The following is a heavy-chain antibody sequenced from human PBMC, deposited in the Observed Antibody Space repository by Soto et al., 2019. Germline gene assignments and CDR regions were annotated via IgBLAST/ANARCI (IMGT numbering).Heavy chain of an antibody. CDR1: GFIFTDNS. V-gene: IGHV3-11*01. CDR2: ISNGDETT. CDR3: ARDPKRRDGYNFDS. Sequence: QVQLVESGGGLVEPGGPLRLSCSASGFIFTDNSMTWIRQAPGKGLEWVSYISNGDETTQYADSVKGRFSVSRDNAKKVLFLQMNSLRVDDTAVYYCARDPKRRDGYNFDSWGRGALVTVSS. J-gene: IGHJ4*02. D-gene: IGHD5-12*01.